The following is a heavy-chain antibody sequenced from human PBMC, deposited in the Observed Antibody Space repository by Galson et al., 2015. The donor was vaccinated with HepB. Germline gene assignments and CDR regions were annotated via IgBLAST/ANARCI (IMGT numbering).Heavy chain of an antibody. Sequence: SVKVSCKASGYTFTSYPMHWVRQAPGKRLEWMAWINTDNGNTKYSRNFQGRVTITRDTSANTAYMELRSLRSEDTAVYYCSLTGTSFEKFDYWGQGTLVTVSS. CDR1: GYTFTSYP. CDR3: SLTGTSFEKFDY. J-gene: IGHJ4*02. CDR2: INTDNGNT. V-gene: IGHV1-3*04. D-gene: IGHD1-1*01.